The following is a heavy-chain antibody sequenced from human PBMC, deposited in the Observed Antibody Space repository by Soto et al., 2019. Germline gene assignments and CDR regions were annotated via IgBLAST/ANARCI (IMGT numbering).Heavy chain of an antibody. CDR1: GFSFRNYG. V-gene: IGHV3-9*01. CDR2: ISWHSGTI. CDR3: VKEKLYSNYEYYFDS. J-gene: IGHJ4*02. D-gene: IGHD4-4*01. Sequence: EVHLVESGGGLVQPGRSLRLSCAASGFSFRNYGMHWVRRVPGKGLEWVSGISWHSGTIGYADSVRGRFTNSRDNAKNSLYLQMNSLRPEDTALYYCVKEKLYSNYEYYFDSWGQGSLVTVSS.